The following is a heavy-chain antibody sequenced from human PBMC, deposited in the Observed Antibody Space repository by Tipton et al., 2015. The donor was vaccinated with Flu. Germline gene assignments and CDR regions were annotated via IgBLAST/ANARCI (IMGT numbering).Heavy chain of an antibody. V-gene: IGHV4-34*01. CDR1: GGSFSGYY. D-gene: IGHD1-14*01. CDR3: ARGPTTRYYYDYGMDV. J-gene: IGHJ6*02. Sequence: TLSLTCAVYGGSFSGYYWSWIRQPPGKGLEWIGEINHSGSTNYNPSLKSRVTISVDTSKNQFSLKLSSVTAADTAVYYCARGPTTRYYYDYGMDVWGQGTTVTVSS. CDR2: INHSGST.